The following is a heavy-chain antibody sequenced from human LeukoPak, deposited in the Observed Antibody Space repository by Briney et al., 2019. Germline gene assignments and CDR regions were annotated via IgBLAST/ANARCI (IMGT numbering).Heavy chain of an antibody. CDR2: IYNSGST. CDR1: GGSISSGSYY. D-gene: IGHD2-2*01. J-gene: IGHJ4*02. Sequence: SQTLSLTCTVSGGSISSGSYYWSWIRQPAGKGLEWIGRIYNSGSTNYNPSLKSRVTISVDTSKNQFSLKLSSVTAADTAVYYCARVLGYCSSTSCHTADYWGQGTLVTVSS. CDR3: ARVLGYCSSTSCHTADY. V-gene: IGHV4-61*02.